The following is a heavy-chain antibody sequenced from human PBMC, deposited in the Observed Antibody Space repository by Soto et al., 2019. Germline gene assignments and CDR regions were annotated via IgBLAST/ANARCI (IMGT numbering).Heavy chain of an antibody. D-gene: IGHD3-3*01. CDR2: INAYNGKK. Sequence: QVQLLQSGAEVKKAGASVKVSCEASGFTFTSYGFSWVRQAPGQGLEWMGWINAYNGKKNYAQKFPGRVTMTIDTSTDTVYMEVRSLRSDDTAVYYCARDPDFWSGYLDYWGQGTLVTVSS. V-gene: IGHV1-18*01. CDR3: ARDPDFWSGYLDY. J-gene: IGHJ4*02. CDR1: GFTFTSYG.